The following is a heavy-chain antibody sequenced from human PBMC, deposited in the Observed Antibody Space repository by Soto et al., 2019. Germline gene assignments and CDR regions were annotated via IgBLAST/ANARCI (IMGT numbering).Heavy chain of an antibody. V-gene: IGHV4-59*01. CDR1: GGSISSYS. Sequence: QVQLQESGPGLVKPSETLSLTCTVSGGSISSYSWSWIRQPPGGGLESIGCIYYSGSTNYNPSLKSRVTISVDTSKNQFSLKLSSVTAADTAVYYWARWLRPYYFDYWGQGTLVTVSS. D-gene: IGHD5-12*01. J-gene: IGHJ4*02. CDR2: IYYSGST. CDR3: ARWLRPYYFDY.